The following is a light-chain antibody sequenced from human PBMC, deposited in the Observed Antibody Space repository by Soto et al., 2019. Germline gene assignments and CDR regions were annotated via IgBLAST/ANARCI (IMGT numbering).Light chain of an antibody. CDR2: DAS. V-gene: IGKV3-11*01. J-gene: IGKJ4*01. CDR3: QHRANWLLT. CDR1: QSVNKW. Sequence: DIVLTQSPATLSLSPGERATLSCRASQSVNKWLVWYQQKPGQAPRLLLYDASTRASDIPARFSGSGSGTDFTLTISSLEPDDFAVYYCQHRANWLLTFGGGTKVAIK.